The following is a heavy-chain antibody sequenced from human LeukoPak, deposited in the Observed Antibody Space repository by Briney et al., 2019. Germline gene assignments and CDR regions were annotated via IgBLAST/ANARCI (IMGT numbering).Heavy chain of an antibody. Sequence: PGGSLRLSCAASGFTFSDYYMSWIRQAPGEGLEWVSYISSSGSTIYYADSVKGRFTISRDNAKNSLYLQMNSLRAEDTAVYYCARVHSSSWYGEDYYYYYMDVWGKGTTVTVSS. D-gene: IGHD6-13*01. CDR2: ISSSGSTI. CDR3: ARVHSSSWYGEDYYYYYMDV. J-gene: IGHJ6*03. CDR1: GFTFSDYY. V-gene: IGHV3-11*04.